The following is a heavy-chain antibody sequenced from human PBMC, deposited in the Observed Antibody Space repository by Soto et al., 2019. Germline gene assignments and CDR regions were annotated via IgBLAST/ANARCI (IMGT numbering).Heavy chain of an antibody. J-gene: IGHJ4*02. Sequence: QVQLVQSGAEVKKPGSSVKVSCRASGGTFSSYTISWVRQAPGQGLEWMGRIIPILGIANYAQKFQGRVTXTXVKSTSTAYMELSSLRSEDTAVYYCARGGTIFRTDYWGQGTLVTVSS. CDR1: GGTFSSYT. V-gene: IGHV1-69*02. CDR3: ARGGTIFRTDY. CDR2: IIPILGIA. D-gene: IGHD3-9*01.